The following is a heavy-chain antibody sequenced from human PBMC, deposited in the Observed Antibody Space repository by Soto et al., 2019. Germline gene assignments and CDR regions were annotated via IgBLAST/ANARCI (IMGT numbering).Heavy chain of an antibody. CDR1: GGSISSYY. Sequence: SETLSLTCTVSGGSISSYYWSWIRQPPGKGLEWIGYIYYSGSTTYHPSLKSRVTISVDTSKNQFSLKLSSVTAAETAVYYCERDDGYCSSTSCPWRADAFDIWGQGTMVTVSS. CDR2: IYYSGST. V-gene: IGHV4-59*01. D-gene: IGHD2-2*01. J-gene: IGHJ3*02. CDR3: ERDDGYCSSTSCPWRADAFDI.